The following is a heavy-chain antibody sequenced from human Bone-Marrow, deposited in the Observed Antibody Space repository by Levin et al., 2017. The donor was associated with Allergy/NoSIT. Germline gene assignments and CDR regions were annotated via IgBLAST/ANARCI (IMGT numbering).Heavy chain of an antibody. CDR2: IKSDGIST. J-gene: IGHJ4*02. CDR3: ARDWTGSIDY. D-gene: IGHD3/OR15-3a*01. Sequence: PGESLKISCAASGFTFSSSWMHWVRQPPGKGLVWVSLIKSDGISTTYADSVKGRFTISRDNAKNTLYLQMNSLTAEDTAVYYCARDWTGSIDYWGQGTLVTVSS. CDR1: GFTFSSSW. V-gene: IGHV3-74*01.